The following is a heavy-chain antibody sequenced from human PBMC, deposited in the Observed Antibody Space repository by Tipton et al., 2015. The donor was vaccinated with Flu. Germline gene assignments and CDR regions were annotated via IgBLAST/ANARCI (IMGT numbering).Heavy chain of an antibody. J-gene: IGHJ5*02. D-gene: IGHD1-7*01. CDR2: IWYDGSNK. CDR3: ARDWALTGTTPGGVGNWWFDP. Sequence: SLRLSCAASGFTFSSYGMHWVRQAPGKGLEWVAVIWYDGSNKYYADSVKGRFTISRDNSKNTLYLQMNSLRAEDTAVYYCARDWALTGTTPGGVGNWWFDPWGQGTLVTVSS. V-gene: IGHV3-33*01. CDR1: GFTFSSYG.